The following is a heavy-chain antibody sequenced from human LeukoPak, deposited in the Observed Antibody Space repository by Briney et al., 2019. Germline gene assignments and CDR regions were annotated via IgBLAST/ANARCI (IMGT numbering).Heavy chain of an antibody. D-gene: IGHD6-19*01. Sequence: SETLSLTCTVSGGSISSGGYYWSWIRQPPGKGLEWIGYIYHSGSTYYNPSLKSRVTISVDRSKNQFSLKLSSVTAADTAVYYCARVRAVAGTHQRFDYWGQGTLVTVSS. J-gene: IGHJ4*02. CDR2: IYHSGST. CDR3: ARVRAVAGTHQRFDY. V-gene: IGHV4-30-2*01. CDR1: GGSISSGGYY.